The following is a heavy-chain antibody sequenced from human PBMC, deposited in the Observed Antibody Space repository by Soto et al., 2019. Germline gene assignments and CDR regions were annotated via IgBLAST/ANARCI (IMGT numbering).Heavy chain of an antibody. Sequence: SVKVSCKAPGTTYTTIVAYAIMWLRQGPGQGLEWMGGIIPLGSSQHYAQGFQDRITISADTSTYTVSLELSSLTSDDTFVYLCPRSPANCVAACSSVYDAFDLWG. CDR1: GTTYTTIVAYA. CDR3: PRSPANCVAACSSVYDAFDL. CDR2: IIPLGSSQ. D-gene: IGHD2-15*01. V-gene: IGHV1-69*06. J-gene: IGHJ3*01.